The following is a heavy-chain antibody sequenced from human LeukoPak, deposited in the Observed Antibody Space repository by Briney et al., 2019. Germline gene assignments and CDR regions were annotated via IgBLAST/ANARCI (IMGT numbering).Heavy chain of an antibody. D-gene: IGHD6-13*01. Sequence: SETLSLTCTVSGGSISSYYWSWIRQPAGKGLEWIGRIYTSGSTNYNPPLKSRVTMSVDTSKNQFSLKLSSVTAADTAVYYCARDAYSSSWYNYYAFDIWGQGTMVTVSS. J-gene: IGHJ3*02. V-gene: IGHV4-4*07. CDR3: ARDAYSSSWYNYYAFDI. CDR1: GGSISSYY. CDR2: IYTSGST.